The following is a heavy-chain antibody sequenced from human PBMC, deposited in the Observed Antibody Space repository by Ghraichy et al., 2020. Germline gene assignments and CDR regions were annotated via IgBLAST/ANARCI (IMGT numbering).Heavy chain of an antibody. CDR3: ARVPPCSSTSCYRRAFDI. D-gene: IGHD2-2*02. J-gene: IGHJ3*02. V-gene: IGHV4-34*01. Sequence: SETLSLTCAVYGGSFSGYYWSWIRQPPGKGLEWIGEINHSGSTNYNPSLKSRVTISVDTSKNQFSLKLSSVTAADTAVYYCARVPPCSSTSCYRRAFDIWGQGTMVTVSS. CDR2: INHSGST. CDR1: GGSFSGYY.